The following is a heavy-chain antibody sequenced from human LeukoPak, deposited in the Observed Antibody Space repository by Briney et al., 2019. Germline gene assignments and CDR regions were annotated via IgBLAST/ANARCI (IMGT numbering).Heavy chain of an antibody. Sequence: PSETLSLTCTVSGGSISGYYWSWIRQPPGKGLEWIGYIYDSGSTNYNPSRKSRVTISVDTSKNQFSLKLSSMTAADMAVYYCARVGGTDYYYYGMDVWDQGTTVTVSS. V-gene: IGHV4-59*01. CDR2: IYDSGST. CDR3: ARVGGTDYYYYGMDV. J-gene: IGHJ6*02. D-gene: IGHD3-10*01. CDR1: GGSISGYY.